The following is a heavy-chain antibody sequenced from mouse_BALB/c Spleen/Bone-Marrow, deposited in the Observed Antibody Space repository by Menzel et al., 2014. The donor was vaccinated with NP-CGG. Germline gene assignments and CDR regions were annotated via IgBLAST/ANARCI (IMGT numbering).Heavy chain of an antibody. CDR2: ISGGGSYT. J-gene: IGHJ4*01. V-gene: IGHV5-9-2*01. Sequence: EVKVVESGGGLVKPGGSLKLSCAASGFTSSSYGMSWVRQTPEKRLEWVATISGGGSYTYYPDSVKGRFTISRDNAKNNLYPQMSSLRSEDTALYYCARQNGNYGYYYAMDYWGQGTSVTVSS. CDR1: GFTSSSYG. CDR3: ARQNGNYGYYYAMDY. D-gene: IGHD2-1*01.